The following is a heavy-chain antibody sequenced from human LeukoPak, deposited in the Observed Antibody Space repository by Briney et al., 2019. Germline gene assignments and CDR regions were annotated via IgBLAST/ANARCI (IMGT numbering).Heavy chain of an antibody. V-gene: IGHV1-18*01. CDR1: GYTFTSYG. CDR3: AREDRDYYYYGMDV. Sequence: ASVKVSCKASGYTFTSYGISWVRQAPGQGLEWMGWISAYNGNTNYAQKLQGRVTMTTDTSTSTAYMELRSLRSDDTAVYYCAREDRDYYYYGMDVWGQGTTVIVSS. CDR2: ISAYNGNT. J-gene: IGHJ6*02.